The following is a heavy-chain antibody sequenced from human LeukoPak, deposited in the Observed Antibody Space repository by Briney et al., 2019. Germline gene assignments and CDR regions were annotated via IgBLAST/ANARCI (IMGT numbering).Heavy chain of an antibody. J-gene: IGHJ6*03. V-gene: IGHV1-18*01. D-gene: IGHD1-26*01. CDR1: GYTFISYG. Sequence: ASVNVSCKASGYTFISYGITWVRQAPGQGLQWMGWISPYTTKTNYAQSLQGRVTMTTDTSTSTAYMELRSLRSDDTAVYYCARKGGVGPTAPPDYYSYQMDVWGKGTTVTVSS. CDR3: ARKGGVGPTAPPDYYSYQMDV. CDR2: ISPYTTKT.